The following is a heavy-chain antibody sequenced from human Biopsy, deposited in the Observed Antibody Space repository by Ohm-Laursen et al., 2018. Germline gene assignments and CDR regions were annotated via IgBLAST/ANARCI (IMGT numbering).Heavy chain of an antibody. CDR3: TRGGYYYDSLAYYYWFDP. J-gene: IGHJ5*02. CDR1: GYTFRSYG. V-gene: IGHV1-2*02. Sequence: SVKVSCKSSGYTFRSYGISWVRQAPGQGLEWMGWINAKIDDTNYAQKFQGRVTMTRDTSISTAYVDLNSLRSEDTAVYYCTRGGYYYDSLAYYYWFDPWGQGTLVTVSS. D-gene: IGHD3-22*01. CDR2: INAKIDDT.